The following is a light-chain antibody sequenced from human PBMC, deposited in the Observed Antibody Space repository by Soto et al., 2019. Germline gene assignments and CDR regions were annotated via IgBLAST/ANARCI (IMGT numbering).Light chain of an antibody. CDR1: SSDVGSYNL. CDR3: CSYVGSSTGV. CDR2: EGS. V-gene: IGLV2-23*01. J-gene: IGLJ3*02. Sequence: QSALTQPASVSGSPGQSITISCTGTSSDVGSYNLVSWYQQHPGKAPKLMIYEGSKRPSGVSNRFSGSKSGKTASLTLSGLQAEDEADYYCCSYVGSSTGVFGGGTQLTVL.